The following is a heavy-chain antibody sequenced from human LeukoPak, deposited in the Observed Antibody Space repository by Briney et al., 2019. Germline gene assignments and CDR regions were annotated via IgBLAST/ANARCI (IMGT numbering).Heavy chain of an antibody. CDR1: GGSISGGGYY. V-gene: IGHV4-31*03. CDR2: IYYSGST. D-gene: IGHD3-16*01. Sequence: SETLSLTCTVSGGSISGGGYYWSWIRQHPGKGLEWIGYIYYSGSTYYNPSLKSRVTISVDTSKNQFSLKLSSVTAADTAVYYCARALYDWSVRFGWFDPWGQGTLVTVSS. J-gene: IGHJ5*02. CDR3: ARALYDWSVRFGWFDP.